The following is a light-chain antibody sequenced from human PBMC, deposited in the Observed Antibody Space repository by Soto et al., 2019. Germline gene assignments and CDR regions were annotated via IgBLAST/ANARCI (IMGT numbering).Light chain of an antibody. CDR1: QTVSSS. J-gene: IGKJ5*01. Sequence: EIVLTQSPATLSLSPGVSATPSCRASQTVSSSLAWYQQKPGQAPRLLIYEASSRATGIPARFRGSGSGTEFTLTISSLQPEDFEVYYCQQYNNWPITFGQGTRLEIK. CDR2: EAS. CDR3: QQYNNWPIT. V-gene: IGKV3-11*01.